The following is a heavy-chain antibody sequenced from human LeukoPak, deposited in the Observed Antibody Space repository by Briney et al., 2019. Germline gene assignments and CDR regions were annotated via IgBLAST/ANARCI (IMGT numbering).Heavy chain of an antibody. CDR3: AKRRQQLIYFDY. CDR2: ISGSGGST. Sequence: PGGSLRLSCAASGFTFSSYSMNWVRQAPGKGLEWVSAISGSGGSTYYADSVKGRFTISRDNSKNTLYLQMNSLRAEDTAVYYCAKRRQQLIYFDYWGQGTLVTVSS. V-gene: IGHV3-23*01. CDR1: GFTFSSYS. J-gene: IGHJ4*02. D-gene: IGHD6-13*01.